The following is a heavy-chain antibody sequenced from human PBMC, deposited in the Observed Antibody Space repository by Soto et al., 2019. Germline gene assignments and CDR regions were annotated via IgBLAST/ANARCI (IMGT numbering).Heavy chain of an antibody. CDR2: IWYDGSNK. V-gene: IGHV3-33*01. Sequence: QVQLVESGGGVVQPGRSLRLSCAASGFTFSSYGMHWVRQAPGKGLEWVAVIWYDGSNKYYADSVKGRFTISRDNSKNTLYLQMNSLRAEDTAVYYCARAHDYGDYVRYFQHRGQGTLVTVSS. J-gene: IGHJ1*01. CDR1: GFTFSSYG. CDR3: ARAHDYGDYVRYFQH. D-gene: IGHD4-17*01.